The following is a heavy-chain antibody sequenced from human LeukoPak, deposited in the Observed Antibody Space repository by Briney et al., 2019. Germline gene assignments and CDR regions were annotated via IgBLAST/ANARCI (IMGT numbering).Heavy chain of an antibody. CDR2: IASGGGANR. Sequence: PGGSLTLSCAASGFTFSSYEMNWVRQAPGKGLEWVSYIASGGGANRFYSESVKGRFTISRDNAKNSLYLHMSSLRAEDTGVYYCARIGTTTRGPAGLDVSGQGTTVTVS. D-gene: IGHD2/OR15-2a*01. CDR3: ARIGTTTRGPAGLDV. V-gene: IGHV3-48*03. CDR1: GFTFSSYE. J-gene: IGHJ6*02.